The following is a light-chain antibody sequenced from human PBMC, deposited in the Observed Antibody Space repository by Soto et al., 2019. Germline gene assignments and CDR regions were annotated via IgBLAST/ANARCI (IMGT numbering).Light chain of an antibody. Sequence: SYELTQPPSVSVSPGQTASITCTGDKLGDKYACWYQQKPGQSPVLVIYQDSKRPSGIPERFSGSNSGNTATLTISGTQAMDEADYYCQACDSSTVVFGGGTK. V-gene: IGLV3-1*01. CDR3: QACDSSTVV. CDR1: KLGDKY. CDR2: QDS. J-gene: IGLJ2*01.